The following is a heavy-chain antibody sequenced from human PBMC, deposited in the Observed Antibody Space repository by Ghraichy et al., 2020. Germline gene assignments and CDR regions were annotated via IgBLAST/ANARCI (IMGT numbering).Heavy chain of an antibody. D-gene: IGHD6-25*01. V-gene: IGHV3-66*01. CDR3: ARDRIAADVLFY. CDR1: GFFVSYNY. CDR2: IYSGGST. Sequence: GGSLRLSCAASGFFVSYNYMSWVRQAPGKGLEWVSVIYSGGSTYYADSVKGRFTISRDNSKNTLYLQMNSLRAEDTAVYYCARDRIAADVLFYWGQGTLVTVSS. J-gene: IGHJ4*02.